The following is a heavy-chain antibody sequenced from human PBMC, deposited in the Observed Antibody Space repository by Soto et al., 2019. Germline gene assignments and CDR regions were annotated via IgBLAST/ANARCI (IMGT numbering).Heavy chain of an antibody. CDR1: GFTFSDYY. V-gene: IGHV3-11*01. D-gene: IGHD4-17*01. J-gene: IGHJ5*02. CDR2: ISSSGSTI. Sequence: GGSLRLSCAASGFTFSDYYMSWIRQAPGKGLEWVSYISSSGSTIYYADSVKGRFTISRDNAKNSLYLQMNSLRAEDTAVYYCARAKPNYGDIWFVHWGQGTLVTVFS. CDR3: ARAKPNYGDIWFVH.